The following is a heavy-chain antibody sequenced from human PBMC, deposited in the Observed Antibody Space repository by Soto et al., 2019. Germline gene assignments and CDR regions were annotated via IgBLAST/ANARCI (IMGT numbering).Heavy chain of an antibody. CDR2: INHSGST. D-gene: IGHD3-9*01. Sequence: SETLSLTCAVYGGSFSGYYWSWIRQPPGKGLEWIGEINHSGSTNYNPSLKSRVTISVDTSKNQFSLKLSSVTAADTAVYYCARGLRGSGYYRRAFDIWGQGTMVTVSS. CDR3: ARGLRGSGYYRRAFDI. V-gene: IGHV4-34*01. CDR1: GGSFSGYY. J-gene: IGHJ3*02.